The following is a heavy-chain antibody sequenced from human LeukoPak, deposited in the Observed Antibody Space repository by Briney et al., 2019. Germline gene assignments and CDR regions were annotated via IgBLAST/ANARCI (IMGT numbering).Heavy chain of an antibody. CDR3: ATLYSGSYPTWVDY. Sequence: GGSLRLFCAASGFTSSSYWMGWVRQAPGKGLEWVANIRQDGSEKSYLDSVKGRFTISRDNAKNSLFLQMNSLRAEDTAVYYCATLYSGSYPTWVDYWGQGTLVTVSS. D-gene: IGHD1-26*01. CDR1: GFTSSSYW. CDR2: IRQDGSEK. J-gene: IGHJ4*02. V-gene: IGHV3-7*01.